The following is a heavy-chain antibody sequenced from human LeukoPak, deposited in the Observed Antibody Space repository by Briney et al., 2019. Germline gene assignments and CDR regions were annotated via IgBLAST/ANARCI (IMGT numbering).Heavy chain of an antibody. J-gene: IGHJ5*02. V-gene: IGHV3-53*01. CDR3: ARDFLRSDGWFDP. D-gene: IGHD5-24*01. Sequence: GGSLRLSCAASGFTFSSYSINWVRQAPGKGLEWVSVIYSGGSTYYADSVKGRFTISRDNPKNTQYLQMNSLRAEDTAVYYCARDFLRSDGWFDPWGQETLVTVSS. CDR2: IYSGGST. CDR1: GFTFSSYS.